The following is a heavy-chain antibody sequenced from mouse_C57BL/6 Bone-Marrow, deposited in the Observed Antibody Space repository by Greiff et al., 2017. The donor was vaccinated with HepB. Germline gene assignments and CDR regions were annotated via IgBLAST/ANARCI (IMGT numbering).Heavy chain of an antibody. CDR1: GYTFTDYN. CDR2: INPNNGGT. D-gene: IGHD2-4*01. CDR3: ARWGGLRRDFDY. V-gene: IGHV1-22*01. J-gene: IGHJ2*01. Sequence: EVQLQQSGPELVKPGASVKMSCKASGYTFTDYNMHWVKQSHGKSLEWIGYINPNNGGTSYNQKFKGKATLTVNKSSSTAYMELRSLTSEDSAVYYCARWGGLRRDFDYWGQGTTLTVSS.